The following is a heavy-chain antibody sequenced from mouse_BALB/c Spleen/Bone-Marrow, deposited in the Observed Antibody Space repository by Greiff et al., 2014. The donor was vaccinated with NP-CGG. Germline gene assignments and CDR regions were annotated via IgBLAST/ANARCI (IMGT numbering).Heavy chain of an antibody. Sequence: EVHLVESGGGLVQPGGSLKLSCAASGFTFSSYGMSWVRQTPDKRLELVATINSNGGSTYYPDSVKGRFTISRDNAKNTLYLQMSSLKSEDTAMYYCARVWYFDHWGQGTSLTVSS. J-gene: IGHJ2*03. CDR2: INSNGGST. CDR3: ARVWYFDH. CDR1: GFTFSSYG. V-gene: IGHV5-6-3*01.